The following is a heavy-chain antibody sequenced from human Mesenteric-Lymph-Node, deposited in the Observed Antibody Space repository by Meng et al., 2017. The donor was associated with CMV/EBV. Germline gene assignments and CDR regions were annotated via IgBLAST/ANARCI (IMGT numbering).Heavy chain of an antibody. V-gene: IGHV4-4*02. J-gene: IGHJ4*02. D-gene: IGHD3-10*01. CDR3: ARSYYYGSGSYLPPHFDY. CDR1: IRSSNW. Sequence: IRSSNWWSWVRQPPGKGLEWIGEIYHSGSTNYNPSLKSRVTISVDKSKNQFSLKLSSVTAADTAVYYCARSYYYGSGSYLPPHFDYWGQGTLVTVSS. CDR2: IYHSGST.